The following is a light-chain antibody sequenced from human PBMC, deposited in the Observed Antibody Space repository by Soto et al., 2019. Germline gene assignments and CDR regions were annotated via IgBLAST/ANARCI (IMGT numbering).Light chain of an antibody. V-gene: IGKV1-27*01. CDR1: QGISND. J-gene: IGKJ1*01. Sequence: DLQMTQSPSSLSASIGDRVTISCRASQGISNDLAWYPQKPGKVPYLLIYAASTSHSGVPSRFRGSGSGTDFTLTISSLKPEDVATYYCQNYNSAPLTFGQGTKVDIK. CDR2: AAS. CDR3: QNYNSAPLT.